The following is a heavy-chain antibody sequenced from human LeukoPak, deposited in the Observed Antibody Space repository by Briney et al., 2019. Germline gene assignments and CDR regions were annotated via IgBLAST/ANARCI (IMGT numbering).Heavy chain of an antibody. CDR3: TRVGYIDEGIDY. CDR1: GFTFNRFW. D-gene: IGHD5-24*01. V-gene: IGHV3-7*04. J-gene: IGHJ4*02. CDR2: IKEDESEK. Sequence: GGSLRLSCAASGFTFNRFWMTWVRQAPGKGLEWVASIKEDESEKYYVDSVKGRFTISRDNAKKSLYLQMDSLRAEDTAIYYCTRVGYIDEGIDYWGQGTLVTVSS.